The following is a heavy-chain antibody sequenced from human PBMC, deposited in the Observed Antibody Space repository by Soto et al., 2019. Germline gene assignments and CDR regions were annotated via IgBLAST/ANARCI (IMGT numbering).Heavy chain of an antibody. J-gene: IGHJ4*02. Sequence: EVQLVESGGGLVKPGGSLRLSCAASGFTFNNAWMNWVRQAPGKGLEWVGRIKSKTDGGTTDHAAPVKGRFTISRDDSKNTLSLQMNSLKTEDTAVYYCTTELRIAVAGTFDYLGQGTLVTVSS. D-gene: IGHD6-19*01. V-gene: IGHV3-15*01. CDR3: TTELRIAVAGTFDY. CDR2: IKSKTDGGTT. CDR1: GFTFNNAW.